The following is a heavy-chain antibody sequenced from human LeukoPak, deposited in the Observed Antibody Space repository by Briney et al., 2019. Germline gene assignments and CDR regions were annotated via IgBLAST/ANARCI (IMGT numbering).Heavy chain of an antibody. Sequence: SETLSLTCTVSGGSIRSSYYYWGWIRQPPGKGLEWIGSIYDSGSTYYNPSLKSRVTISVDTSKNQFSLKLNSVTAADTAVYYCARVVARYYDFWSGLYYFDYWGQGTLVTVSS. CDR1: GGSIRSSYYY. J-gene: IGHJ4*02. CDR2: IYDSGST. V-gene: IGHV4-39*01. D-gene: IGHD3-3*01. CDR3: ARVVARYYDFWSGLYYFDY.